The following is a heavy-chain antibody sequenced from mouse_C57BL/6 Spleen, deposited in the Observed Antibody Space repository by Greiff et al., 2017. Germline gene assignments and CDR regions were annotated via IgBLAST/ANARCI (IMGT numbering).Heavy chain of an antibody. Sequence: VKLQQPGAELVRPGSSVKLSCKASGYTFTSYWMDWVKQRPGQGLEWIGNIYPSDSETHYNQKFKDKATLTVDKSSSTAYMQLSSLTSEDSAIDYCARWSTTTDYFDYWGQGTTLTVSS. CDR3: ARWSTTTDYFDY. CDR2: IYPSDSET. J-gene: IGHJ2*01. V-gene: IGHV1-61*01. CDR1: GYTFTSYW. D-gene: IGHD1-1*01.